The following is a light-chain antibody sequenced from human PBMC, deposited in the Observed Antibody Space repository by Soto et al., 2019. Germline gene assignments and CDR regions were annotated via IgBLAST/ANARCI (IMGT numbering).Light chain of an antibody. J-gene: IGKJ3*01. CDR1: QSVSSSY. Sequence: EIVLTQSPGTLSLSPGERATLSCRAIQSVSSSYLAWYQQKPGQAPRLLIYAASSRATGIPDRFSGSGSGTDFTLTISRLEPEDFSVYYCQQYGSSRFPVGPGTKVDIQ. CDR3: QQYGSSRFP. V-gene: IGKV3-20*01. CDR2: AAS.